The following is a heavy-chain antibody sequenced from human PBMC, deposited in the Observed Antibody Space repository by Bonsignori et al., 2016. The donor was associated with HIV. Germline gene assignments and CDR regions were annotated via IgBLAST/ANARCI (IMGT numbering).Heavy chain of an antibody. J-gene: IGHJ6*03. Sequence: WIRQPPGKGLEWVSYISSSGSTIYYADSVKGRFTISRDNAKNSLYLQMNSLRAEDTAVYYCAREEGGYSVYYYYYYMDVWGKGTTVTVSS. CDR3: AREEGGYSVYYYYYYMDV. CDR2: ISSSGSTI. D-gene: IGHD6-25*01. V-gene: IGHV3-48*03.